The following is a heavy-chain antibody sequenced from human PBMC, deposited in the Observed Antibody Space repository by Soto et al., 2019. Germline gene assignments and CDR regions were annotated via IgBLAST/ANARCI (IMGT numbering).Heavy chain of an antibody. Sequence: SETLSLTCTVSGGSISSGGYYWSWIRQHPGKGLEWIGYIYYSGSTYYNPSLKSRVTISVDTSKNQFSLKLSSVTAADTAVYYCAYGRYGCFDYWGQGPLVTVSS. CDR1: GGSISSGGYY. J-gene: IGHJ4*02. V-gene: IGHV4-31*03. D-gene: IGHD5-18*01. CDR2: IYYSGST. CDR3: AYGRYGCFDY.